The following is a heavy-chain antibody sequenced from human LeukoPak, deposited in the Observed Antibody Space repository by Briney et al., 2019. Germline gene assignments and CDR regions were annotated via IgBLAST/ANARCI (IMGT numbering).Heavy chain of an antibody. CDR1: GGSISSYY. CDR2: IYYSGNT. CDR3: ARFPQGGFNYFDY. Sequence: SETLSLTCTVSGGSISSYYWSWIRQPPGKGLEWTGYIYYSGNTNYNPSLKSRVTISVDTSKNLFSLKLNSVTTADTAVYYCARFPQGGFNYFDYWGQGALVTVSS. V-gene: IGHV4-59*01. D-gene: IGHD5-24*01. J-gene: IGHJ4*02.